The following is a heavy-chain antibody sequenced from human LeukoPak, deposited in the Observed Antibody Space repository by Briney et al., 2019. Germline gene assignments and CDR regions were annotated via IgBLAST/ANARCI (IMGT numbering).Heavy chain of an antibody. V-gene: IGHV4-59*01. CDR2: IYYSGST. Sequence: SETLSLTCTVSGGSISSYYWSWIRQPPGKGLEWIGYIYYSGSTNYNPSLKSRVTISVDTSKNQFSLKLSSATAADTAVYYCARELGSGWYSNWFDPWGQGTLVTVSS. J-gene: IGHJ5*02. D-gene: IGHD6-19*01. CDR3: ARELGSGWYSNWFDP. CDR1: GGSISSYY.